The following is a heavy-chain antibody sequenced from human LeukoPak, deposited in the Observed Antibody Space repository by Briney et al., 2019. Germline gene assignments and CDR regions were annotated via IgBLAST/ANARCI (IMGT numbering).Heavy chain of an antibody. CDR2: ISSSGSTI. Sequence: GGSLRLSCAGSGFTFSSYEMNWVRHAPGKGLEWVSYISSSGSTIYYADSVKGRFTISRDNAKNSLYLQMNSLRAEDTAVYYCARSYYYDSSGYYWGQGTLVTVSS. CDR1: GFTFSSYE. CDR3: ARSYYYDSSGYY. V-gene: IGHV3-48*03. D-gene: IGHD3-22*01. J-gene: IGHJ4*02.